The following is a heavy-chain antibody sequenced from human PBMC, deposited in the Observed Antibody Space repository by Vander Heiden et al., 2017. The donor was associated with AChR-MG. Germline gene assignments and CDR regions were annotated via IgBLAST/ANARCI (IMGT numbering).Heavy chain of an antibody. CDR1: AFTFSDYY. CDR2: ITDSGSNK. CDR3: ARDDMAVSGSFRYYYMDV. J-gene: IGHJ6*03. D-gene: IGHD6-19*01. Sequence: QVQLVESGGGLVTPGGSLRLSCAAYAFTFSDYYMSWIRQAPGKGPEWVTYITDSGSNKYYADSVKGRFTISRDNAKNSLYLQMNSLRAEDTAVYFCARDDMAVSGSFRYYYMDVWGKGTTVTVSS. V-gene: IGHV3-11*01.